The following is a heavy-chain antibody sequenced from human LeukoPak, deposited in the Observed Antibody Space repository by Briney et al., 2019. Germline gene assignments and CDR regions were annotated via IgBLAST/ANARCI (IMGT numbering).Heavy chain of an antibody. D-gene: IGHD3-9*01. CDR1: GFTFRSYA. V-gene: IGHV3-23*01. CDR2: ISGNGGGT. J-gene: IGHJ4*02. CDR3: AKDPAGYFDWLLN. Sequence: PGGSLRLSCAASGFTFRSYAMSWVRQAPGKGLQGVSGISGNGGGTKYADSVKGRFTISRDNSKNTLYLQMNSLRAEDTAVYYCAKDPAGYFDWLLNWGQGTLVTVSS.